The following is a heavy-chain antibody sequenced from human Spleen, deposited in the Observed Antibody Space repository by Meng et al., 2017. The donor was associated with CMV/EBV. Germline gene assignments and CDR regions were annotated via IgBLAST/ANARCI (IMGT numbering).Heavy chain of an antibody. Sequence: ASVKVSCKASGYTFTDYYIQWMRQAPGQGLEWMGWISPKNGDTNYAQKFQGRVTMTRDTSISTAYMELSRLRSDDTAVYYCARGSNRGYYYGMDVWGQGTTVTVSS. CDR3: ARGSNRGYYYGMDV. V-gene: IGHV1-2*02. CDR2: ISPKNGDT. J-gene: IGHJ6*02. CDR1: GYTFTDYY. D-gene: IGHD2/OR15-2a*01.